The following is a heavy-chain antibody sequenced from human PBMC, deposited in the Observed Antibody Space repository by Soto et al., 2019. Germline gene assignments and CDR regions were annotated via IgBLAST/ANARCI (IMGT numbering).Heavy chain of an antibody. V-gene: IGHV4-34*01. CDR3: ARGHHSFGWFDP. D-gene: IGHD2-15*01. Sequence: LSLPCAVYGGSFSGYYWSWIRQPPGKGLEWIGEINHSGSTNYNPSLKSRVTISVDTSKNQFSLKLSSVTAADTAVYYCARGHHSFGWFDPWGQGTLVTVS. CDR2: INHSGST. J-gene: IGHJ5*02. CDR1: GGSFSGYY.